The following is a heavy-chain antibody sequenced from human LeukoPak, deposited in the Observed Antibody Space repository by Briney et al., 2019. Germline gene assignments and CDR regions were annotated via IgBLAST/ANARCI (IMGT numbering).Heavy chain of an antibody. CDR2: INPSGGST. D-gene: IGHD5-18*01. Sequence: GASVKVSCKASGYTFTSYYMHWVRQAPGQGLEWMGIINPSGGSTSYAQKFQGRVTMTRDTSTSTVYMELSSLRSEDTAVYYCARAGWEHAHRYSYGSDYFDYWGQGTLVTVSS. CDR3: ARAGWEHAHRYSYGSDYFDY. J-gene: IGHJ4*02. CDR1: GYTFTSYY. V-gene: IGHV1-46*01.